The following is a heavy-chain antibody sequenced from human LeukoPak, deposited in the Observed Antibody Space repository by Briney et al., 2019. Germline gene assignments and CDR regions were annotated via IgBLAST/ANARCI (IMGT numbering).Heavy chain of an antibody. D-gene: IGHD7-27*01. CDR1: GGSISSYY. CDR3: ARTVCNWGRYYFDY. Sequence: PSETLSLTCTVSGGSISSYYWSWIRRPPGKGLEWIGYIYYSGSTNYNPSLKSRVTISVDTSKNQFSLKLSSVTAADTAVYYCARTVCNWGRYYFDYWGQGTLVTVSS. J-gene: IGHJ4*02. V-gene: IGHV4-59*01. CDR2: IYYSGST.